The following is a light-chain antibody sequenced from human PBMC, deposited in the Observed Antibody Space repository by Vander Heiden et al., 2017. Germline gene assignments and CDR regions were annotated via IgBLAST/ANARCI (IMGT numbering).Light chain of an antibody. CDR1: QSLVYSDGNTY. V-gene: IGKV2-30*01. Sequence: VVMTQSPLSLPVTLGQPASISCRSSQSLVYSDGNTYLKWCKKRPGQAPRRLSYKVSNRDSGVKDRFSGSGEGTDFTLKISSGEAEDVGVYYCMQGTYWHHMSTFGQGTKMXIK. CDR3: MQGTYWHHMST. J-gene: IGKJ2*01. CDR2: KVS.